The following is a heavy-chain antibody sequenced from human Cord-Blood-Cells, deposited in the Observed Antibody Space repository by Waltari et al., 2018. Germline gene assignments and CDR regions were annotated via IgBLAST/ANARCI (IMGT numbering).Heavy chain of an antibody. CDR3: ARGTWSGERPAAIDY. CDR2: MNPNSGNT. V-gene: IGHV1-8*03. D-gene: IGHD2-2*01. J-gene: IGHJ4*02. Sequence: QVQLVQSGAEVKKPGASVKVSCKAPGYTFTTYDINWLRKATGQGLEWLGWMNPNSGNTGYAQKFQGRVTITRNTSISTAYMELSSLRSEDTAVYYCARGTWSGERPAAIDYWGQGTLVTVSS. CDR1: GYTFTTYD.